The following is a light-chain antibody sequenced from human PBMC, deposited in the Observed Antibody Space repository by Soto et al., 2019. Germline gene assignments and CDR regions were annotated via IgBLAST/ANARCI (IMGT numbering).Light chain of an antibody. CDR2: ATS. CDR1: QSVSTTY. V-gene: IGKV3-20*01. Sequence: EIVLTQSPGSLSLSPGEGATLSCRASQSVSTTYLAWYQLKPGQAPRLVIYATSSRSAGIPDRFRGSGSGTEFTLTISSLEPEDVVVYFCQQYGNSPPYSFGQGTKLEIK. J-gene: IGKJ2*03. CDR3: QQYGNSPPYS.